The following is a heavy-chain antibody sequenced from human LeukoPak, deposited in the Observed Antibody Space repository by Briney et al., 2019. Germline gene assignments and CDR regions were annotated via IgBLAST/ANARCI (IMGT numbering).Heavy chain of an antibody. J-gene: IGHJ5*02. CDR1: GGSISGSSCY. CDR2: IYYTGST. CDR3: ARQNPLNWFDP. V-gene: IGHV4-39*01. Sequence: SETPSLTCTVSGGSISGSSCYWGWIRLPPGKGLEWIGRIYYTGSTYYNPSLKSRVTISVDTSKNQFSLNLTSVTAADTAVYYCARQNPLNWFDPWGQGTLVTVSS.